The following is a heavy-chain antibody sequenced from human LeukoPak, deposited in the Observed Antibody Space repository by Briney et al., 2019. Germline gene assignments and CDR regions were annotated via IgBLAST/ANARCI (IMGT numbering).Heavy chain of an antibody. V-gene: IGHV4-38-2*02. CDR3: ARDMVRGRGWFDP. CDR2: IYHSGST. J-gene: IGHJ5*02. CDR1: GYSISRGYY. D-gene: IGHD3-10*01. Sequence: SETLSLTGAVSGYSISRGYYWGWIRQPPGKGLEWLGSIYHSGSTYYNPSLKSRVTISVDTSKNQFSLKLSSVTAADTAVYYCARDMVRGRGWFDPWGQGTLVTVSS.